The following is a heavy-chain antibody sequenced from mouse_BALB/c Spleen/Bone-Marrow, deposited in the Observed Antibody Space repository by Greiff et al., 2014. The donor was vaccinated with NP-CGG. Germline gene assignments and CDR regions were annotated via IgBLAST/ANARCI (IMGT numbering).Heavy chain of an antibody. CDR3: ARKDYRYDYFDY. D-gene: IGHD2-14*01. CDR1: GFSLTSYD. CDR2: IWSGGGT. V-gene: IGHV2-4-1*01. J-gene: IGHJ2*01. Sequence: VHLVESGPGLVQPSQSLSITCTVSGFSLTSYDVHWVRQSPGKGLEWQGGIWSGGGTDYDAAFISRLNITKDNSKSQVFLKMNSLQADDTAVYLCARKDYRYDYFDYWGQGTTLTVSS.